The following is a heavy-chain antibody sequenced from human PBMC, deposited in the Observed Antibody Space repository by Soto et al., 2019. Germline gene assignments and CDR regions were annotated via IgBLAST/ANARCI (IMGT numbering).Heavy chain of an antibody. CDR2: IKEDGAEK. J-gene: IGHJ4*02. Sequence: EVQLVESGGGLVQPGGSLRLSCAASGFTFSSCWMSWVRQAPGKGLEWVANIKEDGAEKYYIASVKGRFTISRDNAKNTQYLEMNSLRAEDSVVYYCARERGLDYWGQGILVTVSS. CDR3: ARERGLDY. CDR1: GFTFSSCW. V-gene: IGHV3-7*05.